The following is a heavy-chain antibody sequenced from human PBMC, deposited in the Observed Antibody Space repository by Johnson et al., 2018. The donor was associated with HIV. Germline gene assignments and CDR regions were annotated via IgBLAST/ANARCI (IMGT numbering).Heavy chain of an antibody. Sequence: QVQLVESGGGLVKPGGSLRLSCAASGFSVSDSYMSWVRQAPGKGLEWISYISSSGTTKYYADSVKGRFTISRDNSKNTLYLQMNSLRAEDTAVYYCARARLGELLWAFDIWGQGTMVTVSS. CDR1: GFSVSDSY. CDR3: ARARLGELLWAFDI. J-gene: IGHJ3*02. V-gene: IGHV3-11*04. D-gene: IGHD1-26*01. CDR2: ISSSGTTK.